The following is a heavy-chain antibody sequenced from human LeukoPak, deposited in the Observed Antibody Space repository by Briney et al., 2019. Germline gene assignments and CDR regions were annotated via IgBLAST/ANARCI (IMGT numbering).Heavy chain of an antibody. CDR3: ARITREYRSSPLYDNFDY. J-gene: IGHJ4*02. CDR2: NMHSGRT. CDR1: GGSISSSNW. Sequence: SGTLTLTCAVCGGSISSSNWWSWGRQPPGQGLAWVGKNMHSGRTNYIASLKSGVTISLDRAKDQFSLKLSSVTGADTAVYYCARITREYRSSPLYDNFDYRGQGNLVTVSS. V-gene: IGHV4-4*02. D-gene: IGHD6-13*01.